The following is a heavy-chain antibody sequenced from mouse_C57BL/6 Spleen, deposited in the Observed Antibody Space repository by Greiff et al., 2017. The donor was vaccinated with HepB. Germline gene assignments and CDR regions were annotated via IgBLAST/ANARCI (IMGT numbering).Heavy chain of an antibody. CDR2: ISGGGGNT. J-gene: IGHJ3*01. V-gene: IGHV5-9*01. CDR1: GFTFSSYT. D-gene: IGHD4-1*02. CDR3: ASPTGGLFAY. Sequence: EVKVVESGGGLVKPGGSLKLSCAASGFTFSSYTMSWVRQTPEKRLEWVATISGGGGNTYYPDSVKGRFTISRDKAKNTLYLQMSSLRSEDTALYYCASPTGGLFAYWGQGTLVTVSA.